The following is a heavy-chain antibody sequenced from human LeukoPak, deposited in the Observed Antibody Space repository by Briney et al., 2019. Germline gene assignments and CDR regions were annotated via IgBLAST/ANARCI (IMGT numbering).Heavy chain of an antibody. J-gene: IGHJ6*02. CDR2: IYYSGST. D-gene: IGHD2-15*01. CDR1: GGSISNNNYY. V-gene: IGHV4-39*07. CDR3: ARDSSTLAATSYGMDV. Sequence: SETLSLTCTVSGGSISNNNYYWGWIRQPPGKGLEWIGSIYYSGSTHYNPSLKSRVTISVDTSKNQFSLKLSSVTAADTAVYYCARDSSTLAATSYGMDVWGQGTTVTVSS.